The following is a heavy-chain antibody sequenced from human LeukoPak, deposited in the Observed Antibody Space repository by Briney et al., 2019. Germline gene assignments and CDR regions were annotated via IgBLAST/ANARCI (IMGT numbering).Heavy chain of an antibody. V-gene: IGHV3-23*01. CDR1: GFTFSNYA. CDR3: AKDSDFWTGNKLDY. Sequence: PGGSLRLSCAASGFTFSNYAMSWVRQAPGKGLEWVSSISGSGGSTYYADSVKGRFTISRDNSKHTLYLQMNSLRAEDTAVYYCAKDSDFWTGNKLDYWGQGTLVTVSS. D-gene: IGHD3/OR15-3a*01. CDR2: ISGSGGST. J-gene: IGHJ4*02.